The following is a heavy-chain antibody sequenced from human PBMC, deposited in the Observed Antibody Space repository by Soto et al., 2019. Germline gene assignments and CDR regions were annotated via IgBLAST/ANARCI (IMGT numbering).Heavy chain of an antibody. CDR1: GFTFSSYG. CDR2: ISYDGSNK. CDR3: AKDHDMIGPNAFDI. J-gene: IGHJ3*02. D-gene: IGHD3-22*01. V-gene: IGHV3-30*18. Sequence: GGSLRLSCAASGFTFSSYGMHWVRQAPGKGLEWVAVISYDGSNKYYADSVKGRFTISRDNSKNTLYLQMNSLRAEDTAVYYCAKDHDMIGPNAFDIWGKGKMVTV.